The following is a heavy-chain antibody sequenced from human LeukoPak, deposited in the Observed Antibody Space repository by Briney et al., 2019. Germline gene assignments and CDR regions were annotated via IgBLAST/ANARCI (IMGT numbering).Heavy chain of an antibody. V-gene: IGHV3-30*01. CDR3: ARDYYDFFMDV. Sequence: GGSLRLSCAASGFTFSSYAMHWVRQAPGKGLEWVAVISYDGSNKYYADSVKGRFTISRDNSKNTLYLQMNSLRAEDTAVYYCARDYYDFFMDVWGKGTTVTVSS. D-gene: IGHD3-22*01. CDR1: GFTFSSYA. J-gene: IGHJ6*04. CDR2: ISYDGSNK.